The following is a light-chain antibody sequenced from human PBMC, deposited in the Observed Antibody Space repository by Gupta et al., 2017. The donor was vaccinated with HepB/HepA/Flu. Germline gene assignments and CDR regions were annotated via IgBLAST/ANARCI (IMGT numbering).Light chain of an antibody. V-gene: IGLV1-44*01. CDR3: EAWDDSLNGPWV. CDR2: SNN. Sequence: QSVLTQPPSASGTPGQRVTISCSGSSSNIGSNTVNWYQQLPGTAPKLLIYSNNKRPSGVPARFSGSKSGTSASLAISGLQSEDEADYYCEAWDDSLNGPWVFGGGTKLTVL. CDR1: SSNIGSNT. J-gene: IGLJ3*02.